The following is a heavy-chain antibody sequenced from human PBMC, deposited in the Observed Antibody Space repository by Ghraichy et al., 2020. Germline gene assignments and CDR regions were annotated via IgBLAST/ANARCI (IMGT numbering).Heavy chain of an antibody. J-gene: IGHJ4*02. CDR1: GYTFTNYG. Sequence: VKVSCKASGYTFTNYGITWVRQAPGQGLEWLGWISAYSGDTKYAQKVQDRLTMTTDASTSTASMELRSLRSDDTAMYFCARDCSGATCSLDYWGQGTLVTVSS. CDR2: ISAYSGDT. CDR3: ARDCSGATCSLDY. V-gene: IGHV1-18*01. D-gene: IGHD2-15*01.